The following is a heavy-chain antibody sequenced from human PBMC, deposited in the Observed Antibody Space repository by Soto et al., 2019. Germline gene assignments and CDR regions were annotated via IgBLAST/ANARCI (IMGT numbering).Heavy chain of an antibody. V-gene: IGHV3-23*01. J-gene: IGHJ4*02. CDR3: VSWVSAHFDF. CDR2: INPTGTET. D-gene: IGHD2-8*01. CDR1: GLTFSPRP. Sequence: PGGSLRLSCAASGLTFSPRPLTWARQAPGQGLEWVSTINPTGTETHYSDSVKGRFTSSRDNSRNSVGLQMTSLRAEDTALYYCVSWVSAHFDFWGLGTLVTVSS.